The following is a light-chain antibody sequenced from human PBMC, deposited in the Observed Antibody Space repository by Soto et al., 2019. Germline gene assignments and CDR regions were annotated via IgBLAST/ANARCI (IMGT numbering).Light chain of an antibody. CDR1: SGHSSYI. Sequence: QLVLTQSSSASASLGSSVKLTCTLSSGHSSYIIAWHQQQPGKAPRYLMKLEGSGSYNKGSGVPDRFSGSSSGADRYLTISYLHFKAETHYSCETWDFNTRVFGGGTKLTVL. CDR2: LEGSGSY. V-gene: IGLV4-60*02. J-gene: IGLJ3*02. CDR3: ETWDFNTRV.